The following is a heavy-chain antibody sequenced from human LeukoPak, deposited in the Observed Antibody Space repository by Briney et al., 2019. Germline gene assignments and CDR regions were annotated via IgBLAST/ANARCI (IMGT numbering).Heavy chain of an antibody. CDR3: ARHDSYSSSFPYNWFDP. V-gene: IGHV1-46*01. J-gene: IGHJ5*02. Sequence: ASVKVSCKASGYTFTSYYMHWVRQAPGQGLEWMGIINPSGGSTSYAQKFQGRVTMTRDTSTSTVYMELSSLRSEDTAVYFCARHDSYSSSFPYNWFDPWGQGTLVTVSS. CDR2: INPSGGST. D-gene: IGHD6-13*01. CDR1: GYTFTSYY.